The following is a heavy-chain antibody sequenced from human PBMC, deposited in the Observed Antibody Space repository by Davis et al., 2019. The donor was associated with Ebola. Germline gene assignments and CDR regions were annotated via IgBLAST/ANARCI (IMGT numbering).Heavy chain of an antibody. V-gene: IGHV3-30*18. Sequence: GESLKISCAASGFTFSSYGMHWVRQAPGKGLEWVAVISYDGSNKYYADSVKGRFTISRDNSKNTLYLQMNSLRAEDTAVYYCAKDPGYYDSSHYFDYWGQGTLVTVSS. CDR3: AKDPGYYDSSHYFDY. CDR2: ISYDGSNK. D-gene: IGHD3-22*01. CDR1: GFTFSSYG. J-gene: IGHJ4*02.